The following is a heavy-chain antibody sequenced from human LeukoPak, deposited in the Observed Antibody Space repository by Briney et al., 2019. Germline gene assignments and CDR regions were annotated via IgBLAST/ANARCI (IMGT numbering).Heavy chain of an antibody. Sequence: GGSLRLSCAASGFTFSSYGMHWVRQAPGKGLEWVAVIWYDGSNKYYADSVKGRFTISRDNSKNTVYLQMNSLRAEDTAVYYCAGDPRHNGVYYYGMDVWGQGTTVTVSS. J-gene: IGHJ6*02. CDR2: IWYDGSNK. CDR1: GFTFSSYG. V-gene: IGHV3-33*01. D-gene: IGHD2-8*01. CDR3: AGDPRHNGVYYYGMDV.